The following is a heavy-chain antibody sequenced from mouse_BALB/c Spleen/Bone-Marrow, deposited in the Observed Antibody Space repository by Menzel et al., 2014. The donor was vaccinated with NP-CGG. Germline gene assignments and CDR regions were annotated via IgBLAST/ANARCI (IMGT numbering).Heavy chain of an antibody. D-gene: IGHD2-3*01. CDR1: GFNIKDTY. CDR2: IDPANGNT. Sequence: VQLQQSGAELVKPGASVKLSCTASGFNIKDTYMHWVKQRPEQGLEWIGRIDPANGNTKYDPKFQGKATITADTSSNTAYLQLSSLTSEDTAVYYCVRGGWLLLFAYWGQGTLVTVSA. CDR3: VRGGWLLLFAY. V-gene: IGHV14-3*02. J-gene: IGHJ3*01.